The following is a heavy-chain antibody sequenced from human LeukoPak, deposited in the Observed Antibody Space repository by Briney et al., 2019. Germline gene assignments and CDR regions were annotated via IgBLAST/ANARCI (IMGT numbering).Heavy chain of an antibody. V-gene: IGHV3-43D*03. J-gene: IGHJ4*02. CDR2: ISWDGGST. CDR1: GFTFDDYA. Sequence: GGSLRPSCAASGFTFDDYAMHWVRQAPGKGLEWVSLISWDGGSTYYADSVKGRFTISRDNARNSLYLQMNSLRAEDTAAYYCATLILDHHVDYWGQGTLVTVSS. CDR3: ATLILDHHVDY. D-gene: IGHD3/OR15-3a*01.